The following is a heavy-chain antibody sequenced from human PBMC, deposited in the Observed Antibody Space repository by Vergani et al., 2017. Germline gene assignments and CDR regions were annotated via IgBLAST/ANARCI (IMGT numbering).Heavy chain of an antibody. CDR1: GGSISSSSYY. Sequence: QLQLQESGPGLVKPSETLSLTCTVSGGSISSSSYYWGWIRQPPGKGLEWIGRIYYSGSTYYNPSLKSRVTISVDTSKNQFSLKLSSVTAADTAVYYCAVYDPWAFDIWGQGTMVTVSS. J-gene: IGHJ3*02. D-gene: IGHD3-22*01. V-gene: IGHV4-39*01. CDR2: IYYSGST. CDR3: AVYDPWAFDI.